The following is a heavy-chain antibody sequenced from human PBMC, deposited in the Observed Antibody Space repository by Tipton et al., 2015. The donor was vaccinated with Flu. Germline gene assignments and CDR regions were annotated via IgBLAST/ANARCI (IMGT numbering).Heavy chain of an antibody. CDR3: ARDKYSSSGTDY. CDR2: IYHSGST. J-gene: IGHJ4*02. D-gene: IGHD6-6*01. Sequence: TLSLTCTVSGGSISSYYWSWIRQPPGKGLEWIGSIYHSGSTYYNPSLKSRVTISVDTSKNQFSLKLSSVTAADTAVYYCARDKYSSSGTDYWGQGTLVTVSS. CDR1: GGSISSYY. V-gene: IGHV4-38-2*02.